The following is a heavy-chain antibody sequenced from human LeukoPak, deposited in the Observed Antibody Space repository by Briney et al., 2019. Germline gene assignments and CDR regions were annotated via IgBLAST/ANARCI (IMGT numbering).Heavy chain of an antibody. D-gene: IGHD2-2*01. J-gene: IGHJ4*02. V-gene: IGHV1-2*02. CDR1: GYTFTGYY. CDR2: INPNSGGT. CDR3: AVGYCNSTSCSFFDY. Sequence: ASVKVSCKASGYTFTGYYMHWVRQAPGQGLEWMGWINPNSGGTNYAQKFQGRVTMTRDTSISTAYMELSRLRSDDTAVYYCAVGYCNSTSCSFFDYWGQGTLVTVSS.